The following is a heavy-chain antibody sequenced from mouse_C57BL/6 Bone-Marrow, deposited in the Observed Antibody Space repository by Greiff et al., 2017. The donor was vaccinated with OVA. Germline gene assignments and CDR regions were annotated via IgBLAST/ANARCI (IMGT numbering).Heavy chain of an antibody. CDR2: INPNNGGT. CDR1: GYTFTDYN. Sequence: EVKLMESGPELVKPGASVKMSCKASGYTFTDYNMHWVKQSHGKSLEWIGYINPNNGGTSYNQKFKGKATLTVNKSSSTAYMELRSLTSEDSAVYFCATLFWFAYWGQGNLVTVSA. J-gene: IGHJ3*01. CDR3: ATLFWFAY. V-gene: IGHV1-22*01.